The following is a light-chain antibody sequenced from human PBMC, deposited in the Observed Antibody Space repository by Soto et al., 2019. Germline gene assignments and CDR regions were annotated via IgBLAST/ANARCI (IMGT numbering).Light chain of an antibody. Sequence: EIVLTQSPGTLSLSPRERATLSCRASQSVATAYLAWYQHKVGQSPRLLIYGASNRAPGIPDRFSGRGSGTDFTLTISRLEPEDFAVYYCQQYAASPRTFGQGTQVEVK. CDR1: QSVATAY. CDR2: GAS. CDR3: QQYAASPRT. V-gene: IGKV3-20*01. J-gene: IGKJ1*01.